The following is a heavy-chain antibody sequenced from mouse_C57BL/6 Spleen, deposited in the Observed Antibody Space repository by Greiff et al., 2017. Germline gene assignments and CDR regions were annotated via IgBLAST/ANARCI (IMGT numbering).Heavy chain of an antibody. Sequence: QVQLQQPGAELVRPGSSVKLSCKASGYTFTSYWMHWVKQRPIQGLEWIGNIDPSDSETHYNQKFKDKDTLTVDKSSSTAYMRLSSLTSEDSAVYYCARSGGTGWFAYWGQGTLVTVSA. D-gene: IGHD4-1*01. CDR1: GYTFTSYW. CDR2: IDPSDSET. CDR3: ARSGGTGWFAY. J-gene: IGHJ3*01. V-gene: IGHV1-52*01.